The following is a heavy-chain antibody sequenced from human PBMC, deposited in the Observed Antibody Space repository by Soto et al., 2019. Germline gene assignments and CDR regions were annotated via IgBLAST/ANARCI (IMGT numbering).Heavy chain of an antibody. Sequence: ASVKVSCKASGYTFTSYGITWVRQAPGLGLEWMGWISPYNDDTVYAQNLQGRVTMTTDTSARIAYMQLRSLTPDDTAVYFCAREGFYAGSGKYSYGDSTLEGRVVVGASTMIDFPNPLQPLPWG. CDR2: ISPYNDDT. CDR1: GYTFTSYG. CDR3: AREGFYAGSGKYSYGDSTLEGRVVVGASTMIDFPNPLQPLP. D-gene: IGHD5-18*01. V-gene: IGHV1-18*01. J-gene: IGHJ5*02.